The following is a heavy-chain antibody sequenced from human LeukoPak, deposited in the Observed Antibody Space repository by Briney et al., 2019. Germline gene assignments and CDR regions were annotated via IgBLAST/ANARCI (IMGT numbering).Heavy chain of an antibody. D-gene: IGHD2-21*02. CDR3: ARDPPPHYCGGDCYSS. J-gene: IGHJ1*01. CDR2: IYSGGST. Sequence: QPGGSLRLSCAASGFTLSSNYMSWVRQAPGRGLEWVSVIYSGGSTYYPDSVKGRFTISRDNSKNTLYLQMNSLRAEDTAVYYCARDPPPHYCGGDCYSSWGQGTLVTVSS. V-gene: IGHV3-53*01. CDR1: GFTLSSNY.